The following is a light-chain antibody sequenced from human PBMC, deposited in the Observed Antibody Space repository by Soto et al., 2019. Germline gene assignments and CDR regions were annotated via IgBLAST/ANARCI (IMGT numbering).Light chain of an antibody. V-gene: IGLV1-40*01. J-gene: IGLJ1*01. CDR1: SSNIGAGYD. CDR2: SSV. CDR3: QSYDSRLNGYV. Sequence: QYVLTQPPSVSGAPGQVVTISCTGSSSNIGAGYDVHWYQQLPRTAPKLLIYSSVNRPSGVPDRFSASKSGTSASLAITGLRPEDEADYYCQSYDSRLNGYVFGTGTKVTVL.